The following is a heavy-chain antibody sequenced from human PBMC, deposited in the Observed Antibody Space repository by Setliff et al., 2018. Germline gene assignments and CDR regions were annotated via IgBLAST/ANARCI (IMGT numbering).Heavy chain of an antibody. CDR3: ARDGGEY. D-gene: IGHD3-16*01. CDR1: GFTFSSCW. CDR2: IKQDGSEK. V-gene: IGHV3-7*01. Sequence: PGGSLRLSCAASGFTFSSCWMSWVRQAPGKGLEWVANIKQDGSEKYYVDSVKGRFTISRDNAKNSLYLQMNSLRAEDTAVYYCARDGGEYWGQGTLVTVSS. J-gene: IGHJ4*02.